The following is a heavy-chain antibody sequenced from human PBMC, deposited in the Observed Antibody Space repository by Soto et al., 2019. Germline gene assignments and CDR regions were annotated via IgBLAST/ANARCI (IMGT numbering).Heavy chain of an antibody. CDR3: AKDQGSSWYEIDY. CDR1: GFTFSNYA. V-gene: IGHV3-23*01. CDR2: ISGSGGST. J-gene: IGHJ4*02. Sequence: EVQLLESGGGLVQPGGSLGLSWEASGFTFSNYAGTWVRQAPGKGREWVSTISGSGGSTYYADSVKGRFTISRDNSKNTLYLQMNSLRAEDTAVYYCAKDQGSSWYEIDYWGQGTLVTVSS. D-gene: IGHD6-13*01.